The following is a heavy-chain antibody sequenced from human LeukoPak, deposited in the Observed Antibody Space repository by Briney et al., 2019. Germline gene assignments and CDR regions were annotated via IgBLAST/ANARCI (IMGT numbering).Heavy chain of an antibody. D-gene: IGHD1-26*01. CDR1: GRSINSYY. J-gene: IGHJ4*02. V-gene: IGHV4-4*07. CDR3: GRQGYTASYYFLDY. Sequence: SETLSLTCTVSGRSINSYYWGWVRQSPGKGLGWIGRIYTTGTTQYNPSLKSRVTMSVDTSTNQFSLNLRSMTAADTAVYFCGRQGYTASYYFLDYWSQGTLVTVS. CDR2: IYTTGTT.